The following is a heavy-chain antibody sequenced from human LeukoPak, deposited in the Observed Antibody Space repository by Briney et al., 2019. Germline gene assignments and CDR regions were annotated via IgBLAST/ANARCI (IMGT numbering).Heavy chain of an antibody. J-gene: IGHJ5*02. CDR2: ISYDGSNK. CDR1: GFTFSSYA. V-gene: IGHV3-30*04. CDR3: ARASPDYGIDP. Sequence: GGSLRLSCAAPGFTFSSYAMHWVRQAPGRGLEWVAVISYDGSNKYYADSVKGRFTISRDNSKNTLYLQMNSLRAEDTAVYYCARASPDYGIDPWGQGTLVTVSS. D-gene: IGHD4-17*01.